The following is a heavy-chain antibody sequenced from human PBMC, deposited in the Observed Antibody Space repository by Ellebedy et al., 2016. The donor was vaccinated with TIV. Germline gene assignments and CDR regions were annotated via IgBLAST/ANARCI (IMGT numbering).Heavy chain of an antibody. CDR3: ASSPSQGY. CDR1: GFTFSNYW. V-gene: IGHV3-7*03. CDR2: IKQDGSEI. Sequence: GESLKISCAVSGFTFSNYWMSWARQAPGKGLEWVATIKQDGSEIHDVDSVKGRFTISRDSSQNTLYLQMDSLRAEDTAVYYCASSPSQGYWGQGTLVTVSS. J-gene: IGHJ4*02.